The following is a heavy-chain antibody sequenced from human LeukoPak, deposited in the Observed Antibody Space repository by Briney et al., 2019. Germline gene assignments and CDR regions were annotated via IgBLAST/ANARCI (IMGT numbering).Heavy chain of an antibody. J-gene: IGHJ4*02. V-gene: IGHV3-23*01. CDR3: VKDQWYYTS. CDR1: GFTFSSYG. Sequence: GGSLRLSCVASGFTFSSYGMSWVRQAPGKGLERVSGISSSGGSTQHADSVKGRFTISRDNSKNTLYLQMNSLRVEDTAVYHCVKDQWYYTSWGQGTLVTVSS. D-gene: IGHD2/OR15-2a*01. CDR2: ISSSGGST.